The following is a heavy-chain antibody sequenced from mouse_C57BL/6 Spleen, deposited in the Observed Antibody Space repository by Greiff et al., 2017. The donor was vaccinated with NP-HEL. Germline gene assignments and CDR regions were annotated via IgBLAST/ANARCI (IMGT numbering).Heavy chain of an antibody. J-gene: IGHJ2*01. CDR2: ISSGSSTI. Sequence: EVQRVESGGGLVKPGGSLKLSCAASGFTFSDYGMHWVRQAPEKGLEWVAYISSGSSTIYYADTVKGRFTISRDNAKNTLFLQMTSLRSEDTAMYYCAIQIYYGNYFDYWGQGTTLTVSS. CDR3: AIQIYYGNYFDY. D-gene: IGHD2-1*01. CDR1: GFTFSDYG. V-gene: IGHV5-17*01.